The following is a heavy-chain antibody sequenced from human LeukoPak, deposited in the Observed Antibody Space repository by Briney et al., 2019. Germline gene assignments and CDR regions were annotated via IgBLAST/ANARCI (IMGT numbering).Heavy chain of an antibody. Sequence: GASVKVSCKASGYTFTSYGISWVRQAPGQGLEWMGWISAYNGNTNYAQKLQGRVTMTTDTSTSTAYMELRSLRSDDTAVYYCARVRLRYFDWLLPGRLDYWGQGTLVAVSS. CDR3: ARVRLRYFDWLLPGRLDY. D-gene: IGHD3-9*01. CDR1: GYTFTSYG. CDR2: ISAYNGNT. V-gene: IGHV1-18*01. J-gene: IGHJ4*02.